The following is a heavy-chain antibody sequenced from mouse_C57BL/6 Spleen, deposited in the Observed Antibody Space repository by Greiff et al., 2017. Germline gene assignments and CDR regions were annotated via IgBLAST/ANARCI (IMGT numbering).Heavy chain of an antibody. D-gene: IGHD4-1*01. V-gene: IGHV3-6*01. J-gene: IGHJ2*01. CDR1: GYSITSGYY. CDR3: ARGVGRRGDY. CDR2: ISYDGSN. Sequence: EVKLVESGPGLVKPSQSLSLTCSVTGYSITSGYYWNWIRQFPGNKLEWMGYISYDGSNNYNPSLKNRISITRDTSKNQFFLKLNSVTTEDTATYYCARGVGRRGDYWGQGTTLTVSS.